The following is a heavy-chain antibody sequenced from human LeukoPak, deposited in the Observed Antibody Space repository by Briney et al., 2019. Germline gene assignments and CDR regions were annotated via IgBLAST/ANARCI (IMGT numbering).Heavy chain of an antibody. CDR3: ARDKEVYYYASGSLGY. D-gene: IGHD3-10*01. Sequence: PGRSLRLSCAASGFTFDDYAMHWVRQAPGKGLEWVSGISWNSGSIGYADSVKGRFTISRDNAKNSLYLQMNSLRAEDTALYYCARDKEVYYYASGSLGYWGQGTLVTVSS. J-gene: IGHJ4*02. V-gene: IGHV3-9*01. CDR2: ISWNSGSI. CDR1: GFTFDDYA.